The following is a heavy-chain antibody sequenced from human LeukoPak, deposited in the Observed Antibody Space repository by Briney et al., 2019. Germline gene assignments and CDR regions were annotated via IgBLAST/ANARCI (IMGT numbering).Heavy chain of an antibody. CDR3: AKAITYYYDSSGLAP. CDR2: ISGSGGST. CDR1: GFTFSSYE. D-gene: IGHD3-22*01. Sequence: PGGSLRLSCAASGFTFSSYEMNWVRQAPGKGLEWVSAISGSGGSTYYADSVKGRFTISRDNSKNTLYLQMNSLRAEDTAVYYCAKAITYYYDSSGLAPWGQGTLVTVSS. V-gene: IGHV3-23*01. J-gene: IGHJ5*02.